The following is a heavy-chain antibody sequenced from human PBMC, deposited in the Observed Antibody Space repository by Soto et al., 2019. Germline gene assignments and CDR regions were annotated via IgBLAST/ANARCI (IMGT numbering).Heavy chain of an antibody. CDR2: ITHSGTYV. CDR3: ARARGNDWYSDY. CDR1: GFTFSEYS. Sequence: PVGSLRLSCTASGFTFSEYSMSWVRQAPGKGLEWVSSITHSGTYVYYADSVKGRFTISRDSASNSLLLQMTSLRAEDTAVYHCARARGNDWYSDYWGQGTLVTVSS. J-gene: IGHJ4*02. D-gene: IGHD5-12*01. V-gene: IGHV3-21*01.